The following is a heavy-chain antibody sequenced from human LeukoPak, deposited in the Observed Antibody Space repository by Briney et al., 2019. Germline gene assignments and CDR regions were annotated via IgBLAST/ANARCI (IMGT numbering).Heavy chain of an antibody. CDR3: ARTYYYDSGRFDP. CDR2: IYYSGST. J-gene: IGHJ5*02. CDR1: GGSISTYY. V-gene: IGHV4-59*12. D-gene: IGHD3-22*01. Sequence: MTSETLSLTCTVSGGSISTYYWSWIRQPPGMGLEWIGYIYYSGSTNYNPSLKSRVTISVDTSKNQFSLKLSSVTAADTAVYYCARTYYYDSGRFDPWGQGTLVTVSS.